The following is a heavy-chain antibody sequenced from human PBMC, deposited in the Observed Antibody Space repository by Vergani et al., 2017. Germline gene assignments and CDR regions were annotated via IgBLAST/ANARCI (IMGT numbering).Heavy chain of an antibody. Sequence: QVQLQESGPGLVKPSQTLSLTCTVSGGSFSTGGQSWTWLRQSAGKGLEWLGRIYTSGATNYNPSLRSRAIMPVDASKKQFSLKLTSGTAAATAVYYCARDGGEYDKDARDVWGQGTQVTVTS. V-gene: IGHV4-61*02. CDR1: GGSFSTGGQS. J-gene: IGHJ3*01. CDR2: IYTSGAT. D-gene: IGHD2-21*01. CDR3: ARDGGEYDKDARDV.